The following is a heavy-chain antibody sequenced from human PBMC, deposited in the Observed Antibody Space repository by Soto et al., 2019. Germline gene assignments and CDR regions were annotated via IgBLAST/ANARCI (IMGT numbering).Heavy chain of an antibody. V-gene: IGHV1-69*06. CDR3: ARVKGGQLVQSGYYGMDV. CDR2: IIPIFGTA. Sequence: QVQLVQSGAEVKKPGSSVKVSCKASGGTFSSYAISWVRQAPGQGREWMGGIIPIFGTANYAQKFQGRVTITAEKSTSTAYMELSSLRSEETAVYYCARVKGGQLVQSGYYGMDVWGQGTTVTVSS. J-gene: IGHJ6*02. CDR1: GGTFSSYA. D-gene: IGHD6-6*01.